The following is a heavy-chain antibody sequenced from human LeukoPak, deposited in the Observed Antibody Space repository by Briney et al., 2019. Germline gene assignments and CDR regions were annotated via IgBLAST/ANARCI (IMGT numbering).Heavy chain of an antibody. Sequence: NSSETLSLTCAVYGGSFSGYSWSWIRQPPGKGLEWIGEINHSGSTNYNPSLKSRVTISVDTSKNQFSLNLSSVTAADTAVYYCARVPAAVSWYFDLWGRGTLVTVSS. CDR3: ARVPAAVSWYFDL. CDR1: GGSFSGYS. D-gene: IGHD2-15*01. V-gene: IGHV4-34*01. J-gene: IGHJ2*01. CDR2: INHSGST.